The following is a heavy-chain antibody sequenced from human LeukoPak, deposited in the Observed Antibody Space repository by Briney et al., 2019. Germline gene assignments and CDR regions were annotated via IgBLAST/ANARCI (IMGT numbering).Heavy chain of an antibody. CDR1: GGSISSYY. J-gene: IGHJ5*02. V-gene: IGHV4-59*01. CDR3: ARITAARTKLYGDWFDP. D-gene: IGHD6-13*01. Sequence: PSETLSLTCTVSGGSISSYYWSWIRQPPGKGLEWIGYIYYSGSTNYNPSLKSRVTISVDTSKNQFSLKLSSVTAADTAVYYCARITAARTKLYGDWFDPWGQGTLVTVSS. CDR2: IYYSGST.